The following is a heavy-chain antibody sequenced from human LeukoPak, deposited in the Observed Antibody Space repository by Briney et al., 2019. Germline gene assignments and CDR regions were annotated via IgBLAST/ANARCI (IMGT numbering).Heavy chain of an antibody. CDR3: TRGGRYSYGYSDY. D-gene: IGHD5-18*01. CDR1: GYTFTSYA. J-gene: IGHJ4*02. CDR2: INAGNGNT. V-gene: IGHV1-3*01. Sequence: ASVKVSCKASGYTFTSYAMHWVRQAPGQRLEWMGWINAGNGNTKYSQKFQGRVTITRDTSASTAYMELSSLRSEDTAVYYCTRGGRYSYGYSDYWGQGTLVTVSS.